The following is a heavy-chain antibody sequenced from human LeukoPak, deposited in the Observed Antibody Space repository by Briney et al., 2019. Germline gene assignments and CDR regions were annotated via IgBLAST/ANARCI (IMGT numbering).Heavy chain of an antibody. CDR3: AGRKIVVVPAAQGRGAFDI. V-gene: IGHV4-30-4*01. J-gene: IGHJ3*02. CDR1: GGSISSGDYY. D-gene: IGHD2-2*01. Sequence: SETLSLTCTVSGGSISSGDYYWSWIRQPPGKGLEWIGYIYYSGSTYYNPSLKSRVTISVDTSKNQFSLKLSSVTAADTAVYYCAGRKIVVVPAAQGRGAFDIWGQGTMVTVSS. CDR2: IYYSGST.